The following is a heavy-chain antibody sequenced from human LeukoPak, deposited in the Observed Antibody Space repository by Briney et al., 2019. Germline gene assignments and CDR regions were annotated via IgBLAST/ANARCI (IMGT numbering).Heavy chain of an antibody. J-gene: IGHJ4*02. V-gene: IGHV1-24*01. Sequence: RGASVKVSCKDSGYTLSDLSMHWVRQAPGKGLEWMGSFALEDGEKVYAQKFQGRVTMTEDTSTDTAYMELSSLRSEDTAVYYCATAFAGNLVDDWGQGTLVTVSS. CDR3: ATAFAGNLVDD. CDR2: FALEDGEK. D-gene: IGHD1-14*01. CDR1: GYTLSDLS.